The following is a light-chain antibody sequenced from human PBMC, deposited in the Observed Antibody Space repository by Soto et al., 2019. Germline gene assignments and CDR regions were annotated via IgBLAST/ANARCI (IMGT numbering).Light chain of an antibody. CDR2: GAS. J-gene: IGKJ2*01. V-gene: IGKV3-20*01. CDR3: QQYGSSPPYT. CDR1: QSVSSSY. Sequence: EIVLTQSPCTLSLSPGERATLSCRASQSVSSSYLAWYQQKPGQAPRLLIYGASCRATGIPDSFSGSGSGTDFTLTISRLEPEDFAVYYCQQYGSSPPYTFGQGTKLEIK.